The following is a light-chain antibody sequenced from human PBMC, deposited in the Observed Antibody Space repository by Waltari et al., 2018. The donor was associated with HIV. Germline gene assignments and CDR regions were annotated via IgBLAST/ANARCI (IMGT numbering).Light chain of an antibody. CDR2: DNN. V-gene: IGLV1-51*01. J-gene: IGLJ3*02. CDR1: NSNIGNNY. Sequence: QSVLPQPPSVSAAPGQKVTISCSGRNSNIGNNYVSWYQQIPGTAPKLLIYDNNKRPSGIPDRFSGSKSDTSATLGITGLQTGDEADYRCGTWDSSLSAVVFGGGTKLTVL. CDR3: GTWDSSLSAVV.